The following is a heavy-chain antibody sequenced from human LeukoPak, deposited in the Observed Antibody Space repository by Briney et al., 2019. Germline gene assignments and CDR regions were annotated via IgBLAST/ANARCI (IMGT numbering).Heavy chain of an antibody. CDR2: ISAYNGNT. D-gene: IGHD6-13*01. CDR1: GYTFTSYG. V-gene: IGHV1-18*01. CDR3: AREAPGIAAAGTGGY. J-gene: IGHJ4*02. Sequence: ASVKVSRKASGYTFTSYGISWVRQAPGQGLEWMGWISAYNGNTNYAQKLQGRVTMTTDTSTSTAYMELRSLRSDDTAVYYCAREAPGIAAAGTGGYWGQGTLVTVSS.